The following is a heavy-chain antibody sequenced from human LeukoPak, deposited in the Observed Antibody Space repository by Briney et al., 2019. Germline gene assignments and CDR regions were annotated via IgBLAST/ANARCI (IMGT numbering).Heavy chain of an antibody. CDR2: ISGSGSGT. D-gene: IGHD3-10*01. Sequence: GGSLRLSCAASGVTFSSYGMSWVRQAPGKGLEWVSGISGSGSGTYYADSVKGRFTISRDNSKNTLYLQMNSLRAEDTAVYYCAKRGTSGSYGGDYYDYMDVWGKGTTVTISS. CDR3: AKRGTSGSYGGDYYDYMDV. V-gene: IGHV3-23*01. J-gene: IGHJ6*03. CDR1: GVTFSSYG.